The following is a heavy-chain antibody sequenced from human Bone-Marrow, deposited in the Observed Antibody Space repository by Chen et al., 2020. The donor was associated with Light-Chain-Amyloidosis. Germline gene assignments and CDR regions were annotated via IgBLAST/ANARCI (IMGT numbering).Heavy chain of an antibody. D-gene: IGHD5-12*01. CDR2: IYWNDAK. Sequence: QITLKESGPTLVKPTQTLTLTCDFSGFSLSTTGAGVGWIRQPPGKALEWLAVIYWNDAKRFSPSLKSRLTITKDTPKNQVVLTMTDMDPVDTATYYCAHMHGYNFDYWGQGTLVSVSS. CDR1: GFSLSTTGAG. CDR3: AHMHGYNFDY. V-gene: IGHV2-5*01. J-gene: IGHJ4*02.